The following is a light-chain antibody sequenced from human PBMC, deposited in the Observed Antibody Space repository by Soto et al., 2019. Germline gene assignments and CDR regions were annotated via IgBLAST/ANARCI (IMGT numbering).Light chain of an antibody. CDR3: QQYGSSRT. CDR1: QNIGTN. V-gene: IGKV3-20*01. J-gene: IGKJ1*01. CDR2: GAS. Sequence: EIVMTQSPATLSVSPGEIATLSCRASQNIGTNLAWFQQKPGQAPRLLIYGASSRATGIPDRFSGSGSGTDFTLTISRLEPEDFAVYYCQQYGSSRTFGQGTKVDI.